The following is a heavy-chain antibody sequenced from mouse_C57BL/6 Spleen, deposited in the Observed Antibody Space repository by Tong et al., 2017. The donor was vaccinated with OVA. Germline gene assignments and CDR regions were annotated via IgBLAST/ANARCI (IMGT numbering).Heavy chain of an antibody. Sequence: VQLQQSGAELAKPGASVKMSCKASGYTFTSYWMHWVKQRPGQGLEWIGYINPSTGYTEYNQKFKDKATLTADKSASTAYIQLSSLTSEDSAVYYGAREAMMVTTFDYWGQGTTLTVSS. D-gene: IGHD2-3*01. J-gene: IGHJ2*01. CDR3: AREAMMVTTFDY. CDR2: INPSTGYT. CDR1: GYTFTSYW. V-gene: IGHV1-7*01.